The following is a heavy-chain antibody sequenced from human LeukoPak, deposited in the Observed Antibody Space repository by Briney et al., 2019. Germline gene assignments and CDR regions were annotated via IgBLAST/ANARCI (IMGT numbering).Heavy chain of an antibody. Sequence: KPSETLSLTCAVYGGSFSGYYWSWIRQPPGKGLEWIGEINHSGSTNYNPSLKSRVTISVDTSKNQFSLKLSSVTAADTAVYYCAMYLAAAGTTSYYYYYMDVWGKGTTVTVSS. D-gene: IGHD6-13*01. CDR2: INHSGST. CDR1: GGSFSGYY. V-gene: IGHV4-34*01. CDR3: AMYLAAAGTTSYYYYYMDV. J-gene: IGHJ6*03.